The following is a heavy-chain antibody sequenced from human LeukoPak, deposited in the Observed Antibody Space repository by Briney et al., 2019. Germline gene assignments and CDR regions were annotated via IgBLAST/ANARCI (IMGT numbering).Heavy chain of an antibody. CDR1: GFTFSTYS. CDR3: ARLGYCSGGSCYARYN. CDR2: ISGSSTTI. Sequence: GGSLRLSCAASGFTFSTYSMKWVRQAPGKGLEWISYISGSSTTIHYADSVKGRFTISRDNAKNSLFLQMNSLRDEDTGVYYCARLGYCSGGSCYARYNWGQGTLVTVSS. V-gene: IGHV3-48*02. D-gene: IGHD2-15*01. J-gene: IGHJ4*02.